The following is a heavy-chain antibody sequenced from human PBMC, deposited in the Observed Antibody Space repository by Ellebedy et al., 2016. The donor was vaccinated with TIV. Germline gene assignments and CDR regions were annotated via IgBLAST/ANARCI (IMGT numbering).Heavy chain of an antibody. Sequence: SETLSLXXAVYGGSFSGYYWSWIRQPPGKGLEWIGEINHSGSTNYNPSLKSRVTISVDTSKNQFSLKLSSVTAADTAVYYCARVRLRGPAAGAYYYYGMDVWGQGTTVTVSS. J-gene: IGHJ6*02. V-gene: IGHV4-34*01. CDR1: GGSFSGYY. CDR3: ARVRLRGPAAGAYYYYGMDV. CDR2: INHSGST. D-gene: IGHD6-13*01.